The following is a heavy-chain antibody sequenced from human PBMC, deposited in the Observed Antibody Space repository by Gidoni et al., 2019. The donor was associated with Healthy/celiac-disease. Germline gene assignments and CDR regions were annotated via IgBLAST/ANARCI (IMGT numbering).Heavy chain of an antibody. CDR2: IYTSGST. Sequence: QVQLQESGPGLVKPSQTLSLTCTVSGGSISSGSYYWSWIRQPAGKGLEWIGRIYTSGSTNYNPSLKSRVTISVDTSKNQFSLKLSSVTAADTAVYYCARTVRDSSGYLLGFDYWGQGTLVTVSS. D-gene: IGHD3-22*01. CDR3: ARTVRDSSGYLLGFDY. V-gene: IGHV4-61*02. J-gene: IGHJ4*02. CDR1: GGSISSGSYY.